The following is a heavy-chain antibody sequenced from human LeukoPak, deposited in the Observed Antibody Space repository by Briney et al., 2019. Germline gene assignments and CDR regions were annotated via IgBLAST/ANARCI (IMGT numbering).Heavy chain of an antibody. CDR2: IRFDGSYK. V-gene: IGHV3-30*02. J-gene: IGHJ4*02. CDR3: AKDPTHFRVWDDYDNTRLNY. CDR1: GFTFSSYG. D-gene: IGHD3-22*01. Sequence: GGSLRLSCAASGFTFSSYGMHWVRQAPGKGLEWVAFIRFDGSYKDYADSVKGRFTISRDKSKNTVYLQMNSLRAEDTAVYYCAKDPTHFRVWDDYDNTRLNYWGQGTLVTVSS.